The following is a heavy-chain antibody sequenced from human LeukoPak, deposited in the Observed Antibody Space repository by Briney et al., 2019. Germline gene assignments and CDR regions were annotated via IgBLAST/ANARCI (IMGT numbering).Heavy chain of an antibody. CDR3: ARGRNSGWYEFVGQFDY. V-gene: IGHV3-66*01. Sequence: QAGGSLRLSCAASGFIVSSNYMSWVRQAPGKGLEWVSVIYSGGSTHYADSVKGRFTISRDNSKNTPYLQMNSLRAEDTSVYYCARGRNSGWYEFVGQFDYWGQGTLVTVSS. CDR2: IYSGGST. D-gene: IGHD6-19*01. J-gene: IGHJ4*02. CDR1: GFIVSSNY.